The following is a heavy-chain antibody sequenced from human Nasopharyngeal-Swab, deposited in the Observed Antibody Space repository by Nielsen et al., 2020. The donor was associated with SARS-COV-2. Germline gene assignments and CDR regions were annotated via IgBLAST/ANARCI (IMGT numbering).Heavy chain of an antibody. Sequence: GGSLRLSCQASGYTFTSFWIGWVRQMPGKGLEWMGIIFPGDSDTRYSPSFQGQVTISADKSISTAYLQWSSLKASDTAMYYCARLQGSGWYRIDYWGQGTLVTVSS. CDR2: IFPGDSDT. CDR3: ARLQGSGWYRIDY. V-gene: IGHV5-51*01. J-gene: IGHJ4*02. CDR1: GYTFTSFW. D-gene: IGHD6-19*01.